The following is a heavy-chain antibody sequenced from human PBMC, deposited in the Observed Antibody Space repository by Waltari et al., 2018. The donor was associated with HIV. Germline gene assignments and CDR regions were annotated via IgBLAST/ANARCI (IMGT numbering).Heavy chain of an antibody. CDR1: GLTFSGYG. J-gene: IGHJ4*02. D-gene: IGHD3-3*01. Sequence: QVRLVESGGGVVPHGGSLRLSCAASGLTFSGYGILWVRQAPGKGLEWVAFIRHDDSNRYYRDSVKGRFTISRDNSKNTVDLQMNNLKAEDTAVYYCGKDSNYFYDSTGYYCDFWGQGTLVTVSS. V-gene: IGHV3-30*02. CDR2: IRHDDSNR. CDR3: GKDSNYFYDSTGYYCDF.